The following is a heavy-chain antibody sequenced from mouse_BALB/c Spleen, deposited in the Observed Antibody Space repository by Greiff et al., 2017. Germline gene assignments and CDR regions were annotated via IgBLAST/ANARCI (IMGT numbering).Heavy chain of an antibody. D-gene: IGHD2-4*01. CDR1: GYAFTNYL. CDR3: AREGDYDEETGWFAY. V-gene: IGHV1-54*01. CDR2: INPGSGGT. J-gene: IGHJ3*01. Sequence: VKLMESGAELVRPGTSVKVSCKASGYAFTNYLIEWVKQRPGQGLEWIGVINPGSGGTNYNEKFKGKATLTADKSSSTAYMQLSSLTSDDSAVYFWAREGDYDEETGWFAYGGKGTLVTVSA.